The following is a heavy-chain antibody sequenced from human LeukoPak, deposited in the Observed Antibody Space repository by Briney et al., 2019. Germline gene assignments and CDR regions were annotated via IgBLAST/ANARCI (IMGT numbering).Heavy chain of an antibody. CDR1: GGSISSYY. J-gene: IGHJ6*03. V-gene: IGHV4-4*07. Sequence: SETLSLTCTVSGGSISSYYWSWIRQPAGKGLEWIGRIYTSGSTNYNPSLKSRVTMSVDTSKNQFSLKLSSVTAADMAVYYCARDLPYVDTAMVSYYYYYMDVWGKWTTVTVSS. CDR3: ARDLPYVDTAMVSYYYYYMDV. CDR2: IYTSGST. D-gene: IGHD5-18*01.